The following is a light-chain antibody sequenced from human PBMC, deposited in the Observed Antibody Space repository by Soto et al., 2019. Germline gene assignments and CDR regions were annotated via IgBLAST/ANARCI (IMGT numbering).Light chain of an antibody. CDR3: QQDNNWPPST. J-gene: IGKJ5*01. V-gene: IGKV3-11*01. CDR1: QSVSSY. CDR2: DAS. Sequence: EFVLTQSPATLSLYPGERATISCRASQSVSSYLAWYQQKPGQAPRLLIYDASNRATGIPARFSGSGSGTEFTLTISSLQSEDLAVYYCQQDNNWPPSTFGQGTRLEIK.